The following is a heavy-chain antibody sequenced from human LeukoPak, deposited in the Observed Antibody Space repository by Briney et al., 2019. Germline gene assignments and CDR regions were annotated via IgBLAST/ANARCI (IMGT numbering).Heavy chain of an antibody. CDR1: GLTLRNYA. V-gene: IGHV3-23*01. D-gene: IGHD6-13*01. J-gene: IGHJ4*02. CDR3: AKGPYSSSWYHFDY. CDR2: ISGSGGSS. Sequence: GGSLRLSCAASGLTLRNYAMSWVRQAPGKGPEWVSVISGSGGSSFYADSVKGRFSISKDNSKNTLFLQMNSLRAEDTAIYYCAKGPYSSSWYHFDYWGQGTQVTVSS.